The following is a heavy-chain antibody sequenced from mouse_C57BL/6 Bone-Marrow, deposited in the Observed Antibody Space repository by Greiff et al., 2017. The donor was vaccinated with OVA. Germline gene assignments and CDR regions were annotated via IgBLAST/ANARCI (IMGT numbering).Heavy chain of an antibody. CDR2: IDPSGSYT. Sequence: QVQLQQPGAELVMPGASVKLSCKASGYTFTSYWMHWVKQRPGQGLEWIGEIDPSGSYTNYNQKFKGKSTLTVDKSSSTAYMQLSSLTSEDSAVYYCARGGLLEPAYWGQGTLVTVSA. J-gene: IGHJ3*01. D-gene: IGHD3-3*01. V-gene: IGHV1-69*01. CDR3: ARGGLLEPAY. CDR1: GYTFTSYW.